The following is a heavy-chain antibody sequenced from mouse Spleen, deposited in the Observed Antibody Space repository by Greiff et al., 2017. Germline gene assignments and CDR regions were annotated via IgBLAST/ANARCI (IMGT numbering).Heavy chain of an antibody. Sequence: EVMLVESGGGLVQPGGSRKLSCAASGFTFSSFGMHWVRQAPEKGLEWVAYISSGSSTIYYADTVKGRFTISRDNPKNTLFLQMTSLRSEDTAMYYCARWNRYGFDYWGQGTTLTVSS. V-gene: IGHV5-17*02. D-gene: IGHD2-14*01. J-gene: IGHJ2*01. CDR1: GFTFSSFG. CDR2: ISSGSSTI. CDR3: ARWNRYGFDY.